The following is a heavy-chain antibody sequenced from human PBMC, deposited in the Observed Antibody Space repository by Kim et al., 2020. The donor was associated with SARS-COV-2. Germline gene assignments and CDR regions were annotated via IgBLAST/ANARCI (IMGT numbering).Heavy chain of an antibody. D-gene: IGHD6-13*01. J-gene: IGHJ4*02. CDR1: GGSISSSSYY. V-gene: IGHV4-39*01. CDR3: ARGLGGSSWPFDS. Sequence: SETLSLTCTVSGGSISSSSYYWGWIRQPPGKGLEWIGSIYYSGSTYYNPSLKSRVTISVDTSKNQFSLKLSSVTAADTAVYYCARGLGGSSWPFDSWGQG. CDR2: IYYSGST.